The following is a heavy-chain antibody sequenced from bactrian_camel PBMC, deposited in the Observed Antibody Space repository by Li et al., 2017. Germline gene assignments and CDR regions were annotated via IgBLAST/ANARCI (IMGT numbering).Heavy chain of an antibody. V-gene: IGHV3S53*01. Sequence: VQLVESGGGSVKAGGSLKLSCVGSRYINNPCGMGWYRQAPGLEREGVAAIRSDGRTSYADPVKGRFTISEDDAERNLYLQMNSLKQEDTAMYYCAATGYCVGTMRPEDYGYWAQGTQVTVS. D-gene: IGHD3*01. CDR1: RYINNPCG. CDR2: IRSDGRT. CDR3: AATGYCVGTMRPEDYGY. J-gene: IGHJ6*01.